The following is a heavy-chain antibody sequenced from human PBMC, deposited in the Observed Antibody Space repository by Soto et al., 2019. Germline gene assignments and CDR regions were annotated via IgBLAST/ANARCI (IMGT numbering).Heavy chain of an antibody. CDR3: ASDACDYGWEGFDL. J-gene: IGHJ3*01. CDR1: RFSFSSYG. D-gene: IGHD4-17*01. CDR2: INQDGSEE. Sequence: EVQLVESGGGLVQPGGSLRLSCAASRFSFSSYGMSWVRQAPGKGLEWVANINQDGSEEYYLDSLKGRFTISRDNAKNSLYLQMNSLRAEDTAVYYCASDACDYGWEGFDLWGQGTMVTVSS. V-gene: IGHV3-7*05.